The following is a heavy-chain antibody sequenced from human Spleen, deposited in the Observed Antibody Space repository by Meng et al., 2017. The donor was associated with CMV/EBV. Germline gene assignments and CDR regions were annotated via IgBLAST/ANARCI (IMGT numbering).Heavy chain of an antibody. Sequence: SETLSLTCTVSGGSISSSSYYWGWIRQSPGKGLEWIGSIFYSGSTHYNPSLKSRVTISVDTSKNQFSLKLSSVTAADTAVYYCASRNWNYGHDYWGQGTLVTVSS. D-gene: IGHD1-7*01. J-gene: IGHJ4*02. CDR3: ASRNWNYGHDY. CDR2: IFYSGST. CDR1: GGSISSSSYY. V-gene: IGHV4-39*01.